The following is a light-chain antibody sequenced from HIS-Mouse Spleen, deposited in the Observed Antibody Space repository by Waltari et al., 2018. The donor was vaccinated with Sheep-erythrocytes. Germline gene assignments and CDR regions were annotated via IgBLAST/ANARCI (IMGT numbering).Light chain of an antibody. CDR2: DAS. V-gene: IGKV1D-13*01. Sequence: AIQLTQSPSSLAASVGDRVTSTCRASQGISSALAWYQQKPGKAPKLLIYDASSLESGVPSRFSGSGSGTDFTLTISSLQPEDFATYYCQQFNNYPRTFGQGTKVEIK. CDR1: QGISSA. J-gene: IGKJ1*01. CDR3: QQFNNYPRT.